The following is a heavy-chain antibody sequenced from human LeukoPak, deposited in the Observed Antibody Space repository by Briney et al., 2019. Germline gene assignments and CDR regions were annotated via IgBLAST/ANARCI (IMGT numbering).Heavy chain of an antibody. Sequence: GGSLRLSCAASGFTFSNYWMNWLRQAPGKGPEWVANIKQDGSEKNYVDSVKGRFTISRDNAKNSLFLQMNSLRAEDTAVYYCVRDLYSSSWFDYWGQGTLVTVSS. J-gene: IGHJ4*02. CDR1: GFTFSNYW. CDR3: VRDLYSSSWFDY. CDR2: IKQDGSEK. D-gene: IGHD6-13*01. V-gene: IGHV3-7*01.